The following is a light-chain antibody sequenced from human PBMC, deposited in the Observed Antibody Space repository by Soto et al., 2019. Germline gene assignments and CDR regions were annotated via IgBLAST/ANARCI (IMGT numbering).Light chain of an antibody. CDR1: QSIRTW. CDR2: KAS. V-gene: IGKV1-5*03. J-gene: IGKJ1*01. CDR3: QQYETYPWT. Sequence: EIQMTQSPSTLSASVGDKVTITCRASQSIRTWLAWYQQRPGEAPNLLMYKASTVQSGVPSRFSGSGSGTEFTLTSSSLQSDDFATYFCQQYETYPWTFGQGTKVEIK.